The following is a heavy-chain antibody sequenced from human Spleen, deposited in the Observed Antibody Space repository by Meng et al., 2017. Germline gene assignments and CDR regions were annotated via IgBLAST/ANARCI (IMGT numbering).Heavy chain of an antibody. J-gene: IGHJ6*02. CDR3: ARDLSNEGSYLYYGMDV. Sequence: GESLKISCAASGFTFSSYEMNWVRQAPGKGLEWISYISSSGTTIYHADSVKGRFTISRDNTKNSLYLQMNSLRAEDAGVYYCARDLSNEGSYLYYGMDVWGQGTTVTVSS. D-gene: IGHD3-10*01. V-gene: IGHV3-48*03. CDR2: ISSSGTTI. CDR1: GFTFSSYE.